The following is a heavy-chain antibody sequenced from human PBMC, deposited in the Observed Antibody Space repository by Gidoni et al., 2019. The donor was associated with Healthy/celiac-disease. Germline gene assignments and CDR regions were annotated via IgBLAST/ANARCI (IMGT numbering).Heavy chain of an antibody. J-gene: IGHJ3*02. CDR2: INQDGSRT. CDR1: GFRFSSHW. D-gene: IGHD3-3*01. Sequence: QLVGSWGSFVQPGEFLRISRAASGFRFSSHWMMWVRQTPGKGLEWVANINQDGSRTSYVDSVKGRFTISRDNPQMSLYLQMSSLRGEDTGVYYCARDPEWGACDIWGQGTMVTVSS. V-gene: IGHV3-7*03. CDR3: ARDPEWGACDI.